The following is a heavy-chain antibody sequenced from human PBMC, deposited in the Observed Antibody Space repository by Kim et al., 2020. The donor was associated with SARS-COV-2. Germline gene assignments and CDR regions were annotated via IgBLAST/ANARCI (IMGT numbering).Heavy chain of an antibody. CDR2: TLYDGSNK. V-gene: IGHV3-30*04. J-gene: IGHJ6*02. Sequence: GGSLRLSCAASGFTFSSYAMHWVRQAPGKGLEWVAVTLYDGSNKYYADSVKGRFTISRDNSKNTLYLQMNSLRPEDTAVYYCARATATFHYYYYGMDVWGQGTTVTVSS. CDR3: ARATATFHYYYYGMDV. CDR1: GFTFSSYA. D-gene: IGHD5-18*01.